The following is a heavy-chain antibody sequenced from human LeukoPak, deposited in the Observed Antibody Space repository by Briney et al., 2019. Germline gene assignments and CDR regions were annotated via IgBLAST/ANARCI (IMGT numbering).Heavy chain of an antibody. CDR2: ISSSGSTI. V-gene: IGHV3-11*04. CDR3: ARGYSSSWYLAFDI. J-gene: IGHJ3*02. Sequence: GGSLRLSCAASGFTFSDYYMSWIRQAPGKGLEWVSYISSSGSTIYYADSVKGRFTISRDNAKNSLYLQMNGLRAEDTAVYYCARGYSSSWYLAFDIWGQGTMVTVSS. CDR1: GFTFSDYY. D-gene: IGHD6-13*01.